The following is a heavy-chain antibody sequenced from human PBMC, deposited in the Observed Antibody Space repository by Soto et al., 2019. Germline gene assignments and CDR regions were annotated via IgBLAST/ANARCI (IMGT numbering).Heavy chain of an antibody. V-gene: IGHV4-39*01. CDR2: IYYSGST. J-gene: IGHJ4*02. Sequence: WGWIRQPPGKGLEWIGSIYYSGSTYYNPSLKSRATISVDTSKNQFSLKLSSVTAADTAVYYCARRAYYDSSGQIDYWGQGTLVTVSS. D-gene: IGHD3-22*01. CDR3: ARRAYYDSSGQIDY.